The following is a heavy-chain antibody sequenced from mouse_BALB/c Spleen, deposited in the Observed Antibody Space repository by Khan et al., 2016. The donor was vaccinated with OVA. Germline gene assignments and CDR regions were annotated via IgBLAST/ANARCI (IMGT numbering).Heavy chain of an antibody. CDR2: IDPANGNT. Sequence: EVQLQESGAELVKPGASVKLSCTASGFNIKDTYMHWVKQRPEQGLEWIGRIDPANGNTKYDPKFQGKATITADTSSNPAYLQLSSLTSEDTAVYYCGIIDAWGQGTTLTVSS. CDR1: GFNIKDTY. J-gene: IGHJ2*01. V-gene: IGHV14-3*02. CDR3: GIIDA.